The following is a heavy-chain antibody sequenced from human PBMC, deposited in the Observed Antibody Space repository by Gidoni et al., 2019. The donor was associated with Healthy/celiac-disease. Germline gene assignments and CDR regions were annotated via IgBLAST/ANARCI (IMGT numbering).Heavy chain of an antibody. CDR3: ARRVASITMVRGRNDAFDI. V-gene: IGHV5-10-1*01. CDR2: IDPSDSYT. CDR1: GYSFTSYW. Sequence: EVQLVQSGAEVKKPGESLRISCQGSGYSFTSYWISWVRQMPGKGLEWMGRIDPSDSYTNYSPSFQGHVTISADKSISTAYLQWSSLKASDTAMYYCARRVASITMVRGRNDAFDIWGQGTMVTVSS. D-gene: IGHD3-10*01. J-gene: IGHJ3*02.